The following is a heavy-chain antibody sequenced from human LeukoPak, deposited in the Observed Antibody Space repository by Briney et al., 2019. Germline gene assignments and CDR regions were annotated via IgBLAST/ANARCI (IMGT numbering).Heavy chain of an antibody. V-gene: IGHV4-4*07. Sequence: PSDTLSLTCTVWGGSVSSYYWSWIRQPAGKRLEWIGRVFVTGSPNYNPSLKSRATISLDASKNQLALRLSSVTAADTAVYYCVRDYSSGWPMTYYNPYIDLWGKGTTVTVS. CDR2: VFVTGSP. D-gene: IGHD6-19*01. CDR3: VRDYSSGWPMTYYNPYIDL. CDR1: GGSVSSYY. J-gene: IGHJ6*03.